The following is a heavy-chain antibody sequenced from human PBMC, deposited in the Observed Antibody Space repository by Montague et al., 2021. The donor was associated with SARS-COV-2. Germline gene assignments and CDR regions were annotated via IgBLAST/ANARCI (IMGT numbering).Heavy chain of an antibody. V-gene: IGHV4-39*01. D-gene: IGHD3-3*01. CDR3: ARHSGDYTIFGVVIYYMDV. CDR1: GGSISSSSHY. J-gene: IGHJ6*03. CDR2: IYYSRST. Sequence: SETLSLTCTASGGSISSSSHYWGWIRPPPGKELEWIGCIYYSRSTYYHPSLKRRVTISVDTSKNQFSLKLSSVTAADTAVFYCARHSGDYTIFGVVIYYMDVWGKGTTVAVSS.